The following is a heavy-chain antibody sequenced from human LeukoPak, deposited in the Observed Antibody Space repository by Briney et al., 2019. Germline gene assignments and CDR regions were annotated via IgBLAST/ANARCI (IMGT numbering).Heavy chain of an antibody. J-gene: IGHJ4*02. Sequence: ASVKVSCKVSGYTLTELSMHWVRQAPGKGLEWMSGFDPEDGETIYAQKFQGRVTMTEDTSTDTAYMELSSLRSEDTAVYYCATFVSSGYYWSLDYWGQGTLVTVSS. V-gene: IGHV1-24*01. CDR1: GYTLTELS. CDR2: FDPEDGET. CDR3: ATFVSSGYYWSLDY. D-gene: IGHD3-22*01.